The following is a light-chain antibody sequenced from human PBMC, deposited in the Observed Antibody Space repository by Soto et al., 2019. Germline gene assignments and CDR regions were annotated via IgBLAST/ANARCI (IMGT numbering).Light chain of an antibody. V-gene: IGLV4-69*01. Sequence: QLVLTQSPSASASLGASVKLTCTLSSGHSSYAIAWHQQQPEKGPRYLMKLDSDGSHTKGDAIPGRFSGSSSGAERYLTISRLQSEDEADYYCQTWGTGIHVVFGGGTKLTVL. CDR1: SGHSSYA. J-gene: IGLJ2*01. CDR2: LDSDGSH. CDR3: QTWGTGIHVV.